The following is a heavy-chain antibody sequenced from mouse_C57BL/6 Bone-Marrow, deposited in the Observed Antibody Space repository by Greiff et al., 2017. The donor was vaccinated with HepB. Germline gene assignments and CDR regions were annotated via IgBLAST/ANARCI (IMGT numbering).Heavy chain of an antibody. CDR3: AREGYYGSSQAWFAY. J-gene: IGHJ3*01. CDR2: IYPGSGST. CDR1: GYTFTSYW. D-gene: IGHD1-1*01. V-gene: IGHV1-55*01. Sequence: QVQLQQPGAELVKPGASVKMSCKASGYTFTSYWITWVKQSPGQGLEWIGVIYPGSGSTNYNEKFKGKATLTVDTSSSTAYMQLSSLTSEDSAVYYCAREGYYGSSQAWFAYWGQGTLVTVSA.